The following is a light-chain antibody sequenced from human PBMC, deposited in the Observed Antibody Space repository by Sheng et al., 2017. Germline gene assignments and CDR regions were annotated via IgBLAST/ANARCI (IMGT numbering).Light chain of an antibody. CDR3: QQYNSNSLT. J-gene: IGKJ4*01. V-gene: IGKV1-5*03. Sequence: DIQMTQSPSTLSASVGDRVTITCRASQRISSWLAWYQHKPGKAPKLLIYKASSLESGVPSRFSGSGSGIEFTLTISSLQPDDFASYYCQQYNSNSLTFGGGTKVEIK. CDR1: QRISSW. CDR2: KAS.